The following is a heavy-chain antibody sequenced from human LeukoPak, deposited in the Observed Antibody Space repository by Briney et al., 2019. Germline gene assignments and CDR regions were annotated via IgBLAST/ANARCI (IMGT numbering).Heavy chain of an antibody. J-gene: IGHJ4*02. D-gene: IGHD1-1*01. Sequence: GGSLRLSCAASGFSVSNNYMSWVRQAPGKGLEWVSVIYSGGSTFYADSVKGRFTISRDNSKNTLYLQMNSLRAEDTAMYYCARDPGDFALDWGQGTLVTVSS. CDR3: ARDPGDFALD. CDR2: IYSGGST. CDR1: GFSVSNNY. V-gene: IGHV3-66*01.